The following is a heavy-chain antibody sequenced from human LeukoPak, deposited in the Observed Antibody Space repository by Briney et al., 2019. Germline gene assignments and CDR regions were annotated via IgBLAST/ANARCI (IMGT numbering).Heavy chain of an antibody. J-gene: IGHJ4*02. CDR1: GGSISSYY. V-gene: IGHV4-39*01. D-gene: IGHD4-17*01. CDR2: IYYSGST. Sequence: SETLSLTCTVSGGSISSYYWGWIRQPPGKGLEWIGSIYYSGSTYYNPSLKSRVTISVDTSKNQFSLKLSSVTAADTAVYYCARLSDYGDLGNYWGQGTLVTVSS. CDR3: ARLSDYGDLGNY.